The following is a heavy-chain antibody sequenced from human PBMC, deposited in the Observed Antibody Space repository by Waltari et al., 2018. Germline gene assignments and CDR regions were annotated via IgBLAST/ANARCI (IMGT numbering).Heavy chain of an antibody. J-gene: IGHJ4*02. CDR1: GFTFRNFE. V-gene: IGHV3-48*03. D-gene: IGHD6-6*01. CDR3: ATRYGSSSMDY. Sequence: EVQLVESGGGVVQTGGSLRVSCAASGFTFRNFERNWVRHATGKGLEWIASISSRLNTIYYADSVKGRFTISRDNAKNSLHLQMNSLRAEDTAVYYCATRYGSSSMDYWGQGTLVTVSS. CDR2: ISSRLNTI.